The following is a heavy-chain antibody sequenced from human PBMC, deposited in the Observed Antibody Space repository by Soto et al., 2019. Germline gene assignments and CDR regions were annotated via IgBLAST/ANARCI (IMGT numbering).Heavy chain of an antibody. D-gene: IGHD5-18*01. J-gene: IGHJ4*02. Sequence: GVLRLSCAASGFTFSSYSMNRVRQAPGKGLEWVSYISSSSSTIYYADSVKGRFTISRDNAKNSLYLQMNSLRAEDTAVYYCARDYSSYGPFDYWGQGTLVTVSS. CDR3: ARDYSSYGPFDY. CDR1: GFTFSSYS. V-gene: IGHV3-48*01. CDR2: ISSSSSTI.